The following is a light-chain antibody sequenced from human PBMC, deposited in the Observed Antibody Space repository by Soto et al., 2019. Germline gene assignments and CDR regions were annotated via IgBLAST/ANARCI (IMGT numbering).Light chain of an antibody. J-gene: IGLJ1*01. V-gene: IGLV2-14*03. CDR3: SSYKSTSTYV. CDR1: SSDVGGYNY. CDR2: DVS. Sequence: QSALTQPASVSGSPGQSITLSCTGTSSDVGGYNYVSWYQHHPGKAPKLMIYDVSNRPSGVSNRFSGSKSGNTASLTISGLQAEDEADYYCSSYKSTSTYVFGTGTKVTVL.